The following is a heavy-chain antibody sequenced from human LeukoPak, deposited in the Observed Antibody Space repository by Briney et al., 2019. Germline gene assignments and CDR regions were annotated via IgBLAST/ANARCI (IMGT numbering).Heavy chain of an antibody. CDR3: AKPSSGWYENPFDM. CDR1: GFTFSSYD. J-gene: IGHJ3*02. D-gene: IGHD6-19*01. Sequence: GGSLRLSCAASGFTFSSYDMSWVRQAPAKGLEWVSVVSGSGGSTYYADSVKGRFTISRDNFKNTLYLQMNTLRADDTAVYYCAKPSSGWYENPFDMWGQGTMVTVSS. V-gene: IGHV3-23*01. CDR2: VSGSGGST.